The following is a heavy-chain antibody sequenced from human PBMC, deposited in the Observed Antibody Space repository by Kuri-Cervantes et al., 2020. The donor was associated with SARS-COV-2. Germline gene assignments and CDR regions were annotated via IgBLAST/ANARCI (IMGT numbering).Heavy chain of an antibody. CDR1: GGTFSSYA. Sequence: SVKVSCKASGGTFSSYAISWVRQAPGQGLEWMGGIIPIFGTANYAQKFQGRVTITTDESTSTAYMELSSLRSEDTAVYHCARELLGIQSSGSYYMDVWGKGTTVTVSS. CDR3: ARELLGIQSSGSYYMDV. V-gene: IGHV1-69*05. J-gene: IGHJ6*03. D-gene: IGHD3-10*01. CDR2: IIPIFGTA.